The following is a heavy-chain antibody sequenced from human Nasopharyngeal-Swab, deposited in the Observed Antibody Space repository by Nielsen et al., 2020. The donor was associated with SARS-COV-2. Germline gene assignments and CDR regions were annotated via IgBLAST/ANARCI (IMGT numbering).Heavy chain of an antibody. V-gene: IGHV1-69*13. J-gene: IGHJ4*02. CDR1: GYTFTSYD. CDR2: IIPIFGTA. Sequence: SVKVSCKASGYTFTSYDINWVRQAPGQGLEWMGGIIPIFGTANYAQKFQGRVTITADESTSTAYMELSSLRSEDTAVYYCARKQWLVWGGFDYWGQGTLVTVSS. CDR3: ARKQWLVWGGFDY. D-gene: IGHD6-19*01.